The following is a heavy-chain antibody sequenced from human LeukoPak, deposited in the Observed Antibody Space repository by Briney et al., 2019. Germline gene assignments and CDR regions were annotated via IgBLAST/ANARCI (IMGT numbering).Heavy chain of an antibody. CDR2: IKSKTDGGTT. J-gene: IGHJ4*02. V-gene: IGHV3-15*01. CDR3: TTLYDYVWGSYRYKGGYYFDY. D-gene: IGHD3-16*02. CDR1: GFTFSNAW. Sequence: PGGSLRLSCAASGFTFSNAWMSWVRQAPGKGLEWVGRIKSKTDGGTTDYAAPVKGRFTISRDDSKNTLYLQMNSLKTEDTAVYYCTTLYDYVWGSYRYKGGYYFDYWGQGTLVTVPS.